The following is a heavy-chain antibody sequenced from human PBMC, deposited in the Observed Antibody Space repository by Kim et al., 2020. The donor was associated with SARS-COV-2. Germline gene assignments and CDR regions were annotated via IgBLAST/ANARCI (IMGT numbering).Heavy chain of an antibody. D-gene: IGHD3-22*01. V-gene: IGHV5-51*01. J-gene: IGHJ4*02. Sequence: PSFQGQVTISADKSISTAYLQWSSLKASDTAMYYCARLAYDSSGLEALDYWGQGTLVTVSS. CDR3: ARLAYDSSGLEALDY.